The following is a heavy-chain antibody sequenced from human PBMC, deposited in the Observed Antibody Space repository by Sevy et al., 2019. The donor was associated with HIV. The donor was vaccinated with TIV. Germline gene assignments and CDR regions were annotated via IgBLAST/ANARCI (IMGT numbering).Heavy chain of an antibody. V-gene: IGHV3-9*01. J-gene: IGHJ4*02. CDR2: ISWNSGSI. Sequence: GGSLRLSCAGSGFTFGDYAMHWVRQVPGKGLEWVSGISWNSGSIAYADSVKGRFTISRDNAKNSLYLQMNSLRPEDTALYYCAKGTYSSSSGGIDYWGQGTLVTVSS. D-gene: IGHD6-6*01. CDR3: AKGTYSSSSGGIDY. CDR1: GFTFGDYA.